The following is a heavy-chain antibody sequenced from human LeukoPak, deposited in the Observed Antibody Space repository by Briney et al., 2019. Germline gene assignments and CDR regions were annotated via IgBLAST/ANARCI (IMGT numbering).Heavy chain of an antibody. V-gene: IGHV1-2*02. J-gene: IGHJ4*02. CDR1: GYTFTGYY. Sequence: ASVKVSCKASGYTFTGYYMHWVRQAPGQGIEWMGWINPNSGGTNYAQKFQGRVTMTRDTSISTAYMELSRLRSDDTAVYYCAREWGYIAAAFDYWGQGTLVTVSS. CDR3: AREWGYIAAAFDY. CDR2: INPNSGGT. D-gene: IGHD6-13*01.